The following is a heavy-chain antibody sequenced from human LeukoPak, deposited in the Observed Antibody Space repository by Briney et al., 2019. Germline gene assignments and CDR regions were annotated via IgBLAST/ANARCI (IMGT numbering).Heavy chain of an antibody. V-gene: IGHV1-24*01. CDR1: GYTLTELS. CDR3: ATNAEVGATRNFDY. J-gene: IGHJ4*02. Sequence: GASVKVSCKVSGYTLTELSMHWVRQAPGKGLEWMGGFDPEDGETIYAQKFQGRVTMTEDTSTDTAYMELSSLRSEDTAVYYCATNAEVGATRNFDYWGQGTLATVSS. D-gene: IGHD1-26*01. CDR2: FDPEDGET.